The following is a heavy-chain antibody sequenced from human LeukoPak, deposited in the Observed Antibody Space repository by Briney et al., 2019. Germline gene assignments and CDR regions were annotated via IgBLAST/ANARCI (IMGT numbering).Heavy chain of an antibody. CDR2: LDPEDGET. CDR3: ATSYYDYVWGSYRPFDY. CDR1: GYTLTELS. J-gene: IGHJ4*02. Sequence: ASVKVSCKVSGYTLTELSMHWVRQAPGKGLEWMGGLDPEDGETIYAQKFQGRVTMTEDTSTDTAYMELSSLRSEDTAVYYCATSYYDYVWGSYRPFDYWGQGTLVTVSS. V-gene: IGHV1-24*01. D-gene: IGHD3-16*02.